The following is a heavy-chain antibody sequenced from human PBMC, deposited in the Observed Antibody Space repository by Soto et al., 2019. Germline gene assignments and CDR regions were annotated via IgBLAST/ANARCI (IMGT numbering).Heavy chain of an antibody. D-gene: IGHD3-16*01. CDR2: ITVGSSHI. J-gene: IGHJ4*02. CDR3: SRSPEVGVRGAY. CDR1: GFPFSAYN. V-gene: IGHV3-21*01. Sequence: EVQLVESGGGLVKPGGSLRLSCTGSGFPFSAYNINWVRQAPGKGLEWVSSITVGSSHIYQPNSMKGRFTISRDDAKNSVYLQIDSLRDEDTALYYSSRSPEVGVRGAYWGQGTLVTVSS.